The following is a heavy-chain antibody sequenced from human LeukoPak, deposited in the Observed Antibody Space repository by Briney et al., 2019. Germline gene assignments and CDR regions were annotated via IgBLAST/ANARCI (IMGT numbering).Heavy chain of an antibody. CDR1: GFTFDDYT. D-gene: IGHD4-17*01. CDR2: ISWDGGST. CDR3: AKERGDYGGYALSD. Sequence: GGSLRLSCAASGFTFDDYTMHWVRQAPGKGLEWVSLISWDGGSTYYADSVKGRFTISRDNSKNSLYLQMNSLRIEDTALYYCAKERGDYGGYALSDWGQGTLVTVSS. V-gene: IGHV3-43*01. J-gene: IGHJ4*02.